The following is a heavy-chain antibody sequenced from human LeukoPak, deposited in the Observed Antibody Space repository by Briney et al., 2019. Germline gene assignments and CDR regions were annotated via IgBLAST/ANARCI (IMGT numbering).Heavy chain of an antibody. V-gene: IGHV1-18*01. CDR2: ISAYNGNT. CDR3: ARVGKHSSGWYIIDAFDI. CDR1: GYTFTSYG. J-gene: IGHJ3*02. D-gene: IGHD6-19*01. Sequence: VASVKVSCKASGYTFTSYGISWVRQAPGQGLEWMGWISAYNGNTNYAQKLQGRVTMTTDTSTSTAYMELRSLRSDDTAVYYCARVGKHSSGWYIIDAFDIWGQGTMVTVSS.